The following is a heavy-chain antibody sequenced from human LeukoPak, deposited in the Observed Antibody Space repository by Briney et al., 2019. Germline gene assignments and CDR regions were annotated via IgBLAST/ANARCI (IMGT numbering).Heavy chain of an antibody. CDR2: IYYSGST. CDR3: ARRLLHPSGWFDP. J-gene: IGHJ5*02. D-gene: IGHD6-25*01. CDR1: GGSISSYY. V-gene: IGHV4-59*08. Sequence: SETLSLTCTVSGGSISSYYWSWVRQPPGKGLEWIGYIYYSGSTNYNPSLKSRVTISVDTSKNQFSLKLSSVTAADTAVYYCARRLLHPSGWFDPWGQGTLVTVSS.